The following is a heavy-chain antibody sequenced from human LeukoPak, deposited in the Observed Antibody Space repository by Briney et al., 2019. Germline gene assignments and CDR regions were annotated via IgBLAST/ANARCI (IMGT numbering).Heavy chain of an antibody. J-gene: IGHJ5*02. CDR2: IKRKTDGGTT. V-gene: IGHV3-15*01. CDR1: GFTFSNAW. Sequence: GGSLRLSCAASGFTFSNAWMSWVRQAPGKGLEWVGRIKRKTDGGTTDYAAPAKGRFTISRDDSKNTLYLQMNSLKTEDTAVYYCTTGSWFDPWGQGTLVTVSS. CDR3: TTGSWFDP.